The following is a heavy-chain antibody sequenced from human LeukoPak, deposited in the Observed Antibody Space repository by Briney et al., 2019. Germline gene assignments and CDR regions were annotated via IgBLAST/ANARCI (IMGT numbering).Heavy chain of an antibody. CDR2: IIPIFGTA. J-gene: IGHJ4*02. Sequence: SVKVSCKAFGGTFSSYAISWVRQAPGQGLEWMGGIIPIFGTANYAQKFQGRVTITADKSTSTAYMELSSLRSEDTAVYYCARSSGYSYVASFDYWGQGTLVTVSS. CDR3: ARSSGYSYVASFDY. V-gene: IGHV1-69*06. CDR1: GGTFSSYA. D-gene: IGHD5-18*01.